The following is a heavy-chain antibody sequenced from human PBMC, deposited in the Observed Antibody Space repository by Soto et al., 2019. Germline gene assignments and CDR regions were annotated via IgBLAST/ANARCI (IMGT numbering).Heavy chain of an antibody. D-gene: IGHD3-10*01. CDR1: GGSISSYY. J-gene: IGHJ4*02. Sequence: QVQPQESGPGLVKPSETLSLTCTVSGGSISSYYWTWIRQPPGKGLEWIGFIYNSGSTHYNPSLRSRVTISVDTSKNQFSLKLRSVTAADTAVYYCASMGYHYGSGSYPLDYWGQGTLVTVSS. V-gene: IGHV4-59*08. CDR3: ASMGYHYGSGSYPLDY. CDR2: IYNSGST.